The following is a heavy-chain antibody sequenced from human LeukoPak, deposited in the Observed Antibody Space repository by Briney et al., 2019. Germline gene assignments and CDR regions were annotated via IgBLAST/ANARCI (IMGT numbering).Heavy chain of an antibody. J-gene: IGHJ4*02. CDR3: AGGYSSRYFDY. CDR2: IHSGGST. D-gene: IGHD6-13*01. Sequence: PGGSLRLSCAASGFTVSSNYMSWVRQAPGKGLEWVSVIHSGGSTYYADSVKGRFTISRDNSKNTLYLQMNSLRAEDTAVYYCAGGYSSRYFDYRGQGTLVTVSS. V-gene: IGHV3-66*01. CDR1: GFTVSSNY.